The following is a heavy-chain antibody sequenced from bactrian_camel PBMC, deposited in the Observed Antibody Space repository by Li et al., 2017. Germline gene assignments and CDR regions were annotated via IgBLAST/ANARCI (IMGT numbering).Heavy chain of an antibody. CDR3: VKDGRTYDFNY. V-gene: IGHV3S1*01. D-gene: IGHD1*01. J-gene: IGHJ4*01. CDR2: IHTTGRIA. CDR1: GFIFGNYW. Sequence: HVQLVESGGGLVQPGESLRLSCEASGFIFGNYWMHWVRQAPGKGLEWVSDIHTTGRIAYYADSVKGRFTSSRDNAMNTVYLQMNSLKFEDTGVYCCVKDGRTYDFNYWGRGTQVTVS.